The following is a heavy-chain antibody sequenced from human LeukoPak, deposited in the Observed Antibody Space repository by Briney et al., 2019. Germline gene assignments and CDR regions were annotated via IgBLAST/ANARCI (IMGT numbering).Heavy chain of an antibody. J-gene: IGHJ4*02. CDR3: ARQTGSGLFILP. CDR2: INPNSGAT. D-gene: IGHD3/OR15-3a*01. V-gene: IGHV1-2*02. Sequence: ASVKVSCKASGYIFTEYYIHWVRQAPGQGLEWMGLINPNSGATNFAKKFQDRVAMTRETSISTAYMELSRLRSDDTAVYYCARQTGSGLFILPGGQGTLVTVSS. CDR1: GYIFTEYY.